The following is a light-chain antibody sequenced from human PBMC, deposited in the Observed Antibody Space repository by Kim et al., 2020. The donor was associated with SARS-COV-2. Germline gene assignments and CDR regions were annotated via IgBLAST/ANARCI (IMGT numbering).Light chain of an antibody. CDR3: NSRDRSGNLVV. J-gene: IGLJ2*01. CDR1: SLRSYF. V-gene: IGLV3-19*01. CDR2: GNT. Sequence: ALGQTVRITCQGDSLRSYFATCYQQKTGQAPVFVIYGNTNRPSGIPARFSASSSGNTASLIITGAQAEDEADYYCNSRDRSGNLVVFGGGTQLTVL.